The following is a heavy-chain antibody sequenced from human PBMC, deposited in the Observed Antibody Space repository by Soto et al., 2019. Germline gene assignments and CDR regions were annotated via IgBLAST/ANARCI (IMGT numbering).Heavy chain of an antibody. CDR1: GGSISSYY. CDR2: IYYSGST. CDR3: GRGPQKIWEWLLIAYYFDY. Sequence: SETLSLTCTVSGGSISSYYWSWIRQPPGKGLEWIGYIYYSGSTNYNPSLKSRVTISVDTSKNQFSLKLSSVTAADTAVYYCGRGPQKIWEWLLIAYYFDYWGQGTLVTVSS. V-gene: IGHV4-59*01. D-gene: IGHD3-3*01. J-gene: IGHJ4*02.